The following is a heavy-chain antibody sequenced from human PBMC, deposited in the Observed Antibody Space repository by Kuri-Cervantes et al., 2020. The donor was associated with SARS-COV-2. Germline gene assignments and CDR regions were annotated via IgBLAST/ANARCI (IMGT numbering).Heavy chain of an antibody. CDR1: GFTFSDYY. D-gene: IGHD1-26*01. J-gene: IGHJ4*02. CDR3: ARDSPLGGATWNYFDY. CDR2: ISSSGSTI. Sequence: GGSLRLSCAASGFTFSDYYMSWIRQAPGKGLEWVSYISSSGSTIDDADSVKGRFTISRDNAKNSLYLQMNSLRAEDTAVYYCARDSPLGGATWNYFDYWGQGTLVTVSS. V-gene: IGHV3-11*04.